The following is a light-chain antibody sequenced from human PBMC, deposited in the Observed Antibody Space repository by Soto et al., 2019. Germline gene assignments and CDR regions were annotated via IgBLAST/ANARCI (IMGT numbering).Light chain of an antibody. CDR2: AAS. Sequence: DIQMTQSPSPLSASGGNRVTITCWARRFIASRLAWYQQKPGKVPKLLIYAASTLQSGVPSRFSGSGSGTDFTLTISSLQPEDVATYYCQKYNSVLRKCGQGNTGAIK. V-gene: IGKV1-27*01. J-gene: IGKJ1*01. CDR1: RFIASR. CDR3: QKYNSVLRK.